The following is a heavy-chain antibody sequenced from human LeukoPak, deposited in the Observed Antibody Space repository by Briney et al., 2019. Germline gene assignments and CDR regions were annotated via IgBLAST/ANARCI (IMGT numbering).Heavy chain of an antibody. CDR3: ARGLVRLYYYYMDV. CDR2: INHSGST. V-gene: IGHV4-34*01. J-gene: IGHJ6*03. CDR1: GGSFSGYY. Sequence: SETLSLTCAVYGGSFSGYYWSWIRQPPGKGLEWIGEINHSGSTNYNPSLKSRVTISVDTSKNQFSLKLSSVTAADTAVYYCARGLVRLYYYYMDVWGKGTTVTVSS. D-gene: IGHD3-16*02.